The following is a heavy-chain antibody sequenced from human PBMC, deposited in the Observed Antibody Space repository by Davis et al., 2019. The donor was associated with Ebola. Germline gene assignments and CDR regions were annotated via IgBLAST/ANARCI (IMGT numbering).Heavy chain of an antibody. Sequence: PGGSLRLSCAASGFTFSNYGMHWVRQAPGKGPEWVASIKPDGSDIYYGDSVKGRFSISRDNAKNSLYLQMSSLRVEDTAVYYCARQARVDVWGQGTTVTVSS. J-gene: IGHJ6*02. V-gene: IGHV3-7*01. CDR1: GFTFSNYG. CDR3: ARQARVDV. CDR2: IKPDGSDI.